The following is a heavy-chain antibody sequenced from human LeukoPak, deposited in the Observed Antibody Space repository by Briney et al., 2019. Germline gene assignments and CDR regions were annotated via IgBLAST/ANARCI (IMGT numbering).Heavy chain of an antibody. Sequence: SVTVSCKASGGTFSSYAISWVRQAPGQGLEWMGGIIPIFGTANYAQKFQGRVTITADESTSTAYMELSSLRSEDTAVYYCARDGVVPAAIIRRLRDYYYGMDVWGQGTTVTVSS. CDR3: ARDGVVPAAIIRRLRDYYYGMDV. D-gene: IGHD2-2*01. CDR2: IIPIFGTA. J-gene: IGHJ6*02. CDR1: GGTFSSYA. V-gene: IGHV1-69*13.